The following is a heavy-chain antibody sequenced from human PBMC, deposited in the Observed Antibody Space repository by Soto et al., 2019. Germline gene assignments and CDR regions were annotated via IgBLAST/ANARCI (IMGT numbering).Heavy chain of an antibody. CDR1: GGSFSGYY. CDR3: SRGNDPSTMGNN. D-gene: IGHD2-8*01. CDR2: VHPSGNI. J-gene: IGHJ4*02. V-gene: IGHV4-34*01. Sequence: PSETLSLTCAVYGGSFSGYYWSWIRQPPGKGLEWIGEVHPSGNINYNPSLKSRATISVDTSKNQFSLKLNSVTAADTAVYYCSRGNDPSTMGNNWGQGTLVTVSS.